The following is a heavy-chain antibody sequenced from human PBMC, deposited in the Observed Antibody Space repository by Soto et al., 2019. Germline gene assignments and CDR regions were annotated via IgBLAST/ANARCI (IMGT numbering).Heavy chain of an antibody. V-gene: IGHV2-5*02. J-gene: IGHJ4*02. D-gene: IGHD3-3*01. CDR1: GFSLSTSGVG. Sequence: QITLKESGPTLVKPTQTLTLTCTFSGFSLSTSGVGVGWIRQPPGKALEWLALIYWDDDKRYSPSLKSRLTITKDTSKNQVVLTMTNMDPVDTATYYCAHTYYYFWSCYYAAAFDYWGQGTLVTVSS. CDR2: IYWDDDK. CDR3: AHTYYYFWSCYYAAAFDY.